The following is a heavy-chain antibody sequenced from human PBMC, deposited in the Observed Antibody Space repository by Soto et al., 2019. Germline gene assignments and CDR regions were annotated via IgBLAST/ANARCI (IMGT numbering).Heavy chain of an antibody. J-gene: IGHJ4*02. CDR2: IYYSGST. CDR3: ARQEMRYSYGYHFDY. Sequence: SETLSLTCTVSGGSISSYYWSWIRQPPGKGLEWIGYIYYSGSTNYNPSLKSRVTISVDTSKNQFSLKLSSVTAADTAVYYCARQEMRYSYGYHFDYWGQGTLVTVSS. V-gene: IGHV4-59*01. D-gene: IGHD5-18*01. CDR1: GGSISSYY.